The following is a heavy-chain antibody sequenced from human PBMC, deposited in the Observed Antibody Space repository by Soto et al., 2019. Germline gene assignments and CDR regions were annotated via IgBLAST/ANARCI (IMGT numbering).Heavy chain of an antibody. CDR2: IIPIFGTA. Sequence: QVQLVQSGAEVKKPGSSVKVSCKASGGTFSSYAISWVRQAPGQGLEWMGGIIPIFGTANYAQKFQGRVTLTADESTSTAYMELSSLRSEETAVYYCASWTPSSVWQGAAFDIWGQGTMVTVSS. CDR1: GGTFSSYA. D-gene: IGHD1-26*01. V-gene: IGHV1-69*12. J-gene: IGHJ3*02. CDR3: ASWTPSSVWQGAAFDI.